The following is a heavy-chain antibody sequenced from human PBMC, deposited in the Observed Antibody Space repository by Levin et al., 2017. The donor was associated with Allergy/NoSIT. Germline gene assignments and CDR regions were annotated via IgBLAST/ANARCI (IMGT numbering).Heavy chain of an antibody. V-gene: IGHV4-59*01. J-gene: IGHJ6*02. Sequence: WSWTRQPQRKGLEWIGYIYYSGSTNYNPSLKSRVTMSVDTSRNQFSLTLKSVTAADTAVYYCARDRVVASSGTYYYYGMAVWGQGTTVTVSS. CDR2: IYYSGST. CDR3: ARDRVVASSGTYYYYGMAV. D-gene: IGHD2-15*01.